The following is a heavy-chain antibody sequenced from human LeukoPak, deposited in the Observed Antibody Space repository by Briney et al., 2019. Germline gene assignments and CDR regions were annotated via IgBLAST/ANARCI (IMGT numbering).Heavy chain of an antibody. D-gene: IGHD4-23*01. CDR1: GGSISNYY. CDR2: VYYTGTT. V-gene: IGHV4-59*01. J-gene: IGHJ5*02. Sequence: PSETLSLTCTVSGGSISNYYWSWLRQSPGKELEWIAHVYYTGTTIYSPSLKSRLTVSVDPSKNQFSLNLSSVTAADTAVYYRAREAGNKSRQNSFAPWGKETLVTVPS. CDR3: AREAGNKSRQNSFAP.